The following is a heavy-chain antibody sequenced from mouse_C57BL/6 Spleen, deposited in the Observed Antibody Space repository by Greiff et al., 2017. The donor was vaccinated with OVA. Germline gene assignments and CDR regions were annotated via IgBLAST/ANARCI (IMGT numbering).Heavy chain of an antibody. CDR3: ASLDSTGTR. D-gene: IGHD4-1*02. J-gene: IGHJ2*01. CDR1: GYTFTDYY. V-gene: IGHV1-26*01. Sequence: EVQLQQSGPELVKPGASVKISCKASGYTFTDYYMNWVKQSHGKSLEWIGDINPNNGGTSYNQKFKGKATLTVDKSSSTAYMELRSLTSEDSAVYYCASLDSTGTRWGQGTTLTVSS. CDR2: INPNNGGT.